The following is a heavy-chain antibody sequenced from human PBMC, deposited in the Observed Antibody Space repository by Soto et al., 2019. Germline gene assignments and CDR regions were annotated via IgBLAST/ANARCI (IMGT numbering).Heavy chain of an antibody. J-gene: IGHJ4*02. CDR1: GFTFSSYS. CDR2: ISSSSSYI. CDR3: ARAIYGSGWWNGLFDY. D-gene: IGHD6-19*01. Sequence: EVQLVESGGGLVKPGGSLRLSCAASGFTFSSYSMNWVRQAPGKGLEWVSSISSSSSYIYYADSVKGRFTISRDNAKNSLYLQMNSLRAEDTAVYYCARAIYGSGWWNGLFDYWGQGTLVTVSS. V-gene: IGHV3-21*01.